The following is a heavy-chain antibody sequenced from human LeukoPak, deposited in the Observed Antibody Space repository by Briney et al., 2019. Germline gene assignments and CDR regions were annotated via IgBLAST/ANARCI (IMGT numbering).Heavy chain of an antibody. D-gene: IGHD3-16*01. CDR3: ARDSPFGGY. CDR2: ISSSSYYI. Sequence: GGSLRLSCAASGFTFSSFSMNWVRQAPGKGLEWVSSISSSSYYIYYADSVKGRFAFSRDNANNSLYLQMTSLRAEDTAIYYCARDSPFGGYWGQGTLLTVSS. J-gene: IGHJ4*02. CDR1: GFTFSSFS. V-gene: IGHV3-21*01.